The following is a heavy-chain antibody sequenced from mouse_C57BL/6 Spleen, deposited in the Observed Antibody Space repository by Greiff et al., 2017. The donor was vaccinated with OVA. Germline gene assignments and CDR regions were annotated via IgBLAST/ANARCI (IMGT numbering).Heavy chain of an antibody. CDR3: ASGAGTYYAMDY. CDR2: IDPSDSYT. J-gene: IGHJ4*01. Sequence: QVQLKQPGAELVMPGASVKLSCKASGYTFTSYWMHWVKQRPGQGLEWIGEIDPSDSYTNYNQKFKGKSTLTVDKSSSTAYMQLSSLTSEDSAVYYCASGAGTYYAMDYWGQGTSVTVSS. D-gene: IGHD4-1*01. CDR1: GYTFTSYW. V-gene: IGHV1-69*01.